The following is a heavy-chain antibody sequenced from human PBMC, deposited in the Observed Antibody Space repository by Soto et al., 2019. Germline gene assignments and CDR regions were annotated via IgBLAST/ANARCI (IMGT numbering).Heavy chain of an antibody. D-gene: IGHD3-9*01. CDR1: GGTFSSYT. CDR2: FIPILGIA. Sequence: SVKVSCKASGGTFSSYTISWVRQAPGQGLEWMGRFIPILGIANYAQKFQGRVTITADKSTSTAYMELSSLRSEDTAVYYCARATYYDILTGQRYYYYGMDVWGQ. V-gene: IGHV1-69*02. J-gene: IGHJ6*02. CDR3: ARATYYDILTGQRYYYYGMDV.